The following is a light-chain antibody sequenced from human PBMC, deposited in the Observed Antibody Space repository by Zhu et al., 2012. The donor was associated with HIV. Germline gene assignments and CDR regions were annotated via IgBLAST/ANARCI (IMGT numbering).Light chain of an antibody. CDR2: GAS. CDR1: QSVSSN. V-gene: IGKV3-15*01. CDR3: HQYNNWPLWT. J-gene: IGKJ1*01. Sequence: ETVMTQSPATLSVSPGARATLSCRASQSVSSNLAWYQKKPGQAPRLLIYGASTRPPGIPARFSGSGSGTEFTLTISSLQSEDFAVYYCHQYNNWPLWTFGQGTKVEI.